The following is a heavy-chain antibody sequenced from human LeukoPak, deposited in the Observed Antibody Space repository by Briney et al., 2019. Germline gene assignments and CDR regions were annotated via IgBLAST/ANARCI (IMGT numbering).Heavy chain of an antibody. Sequence: GGSLRLSCAASGFTFSSYGMHWVRQAPGKGLEWVAVIWYDGSNKYYADSVKGRFTISRDNSKNTLYLQMNSLRAEDTAVYYCARVIFDPYYGGNSYYFDYWGQGTLVTVSS. J-gene: IGHJ4*02. V-gene: IGHV3-33*01. D-gene: IGHD4-23*01. CDR2: IWYDGSNK. CDR1: GFTFSSYG. CDR3: ARVIFDPYYGGNSYYFDY.